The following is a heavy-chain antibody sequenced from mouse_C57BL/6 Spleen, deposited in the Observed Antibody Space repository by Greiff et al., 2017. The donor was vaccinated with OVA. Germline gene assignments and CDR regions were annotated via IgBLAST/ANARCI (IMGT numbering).Heavy chain of an antibody. V-gene: IGHV7-3*01. Sequence: EVQVVESGGGLVQPGGSLSLSCAASGFTFTDYYMSWVRQPPGKALEWLGFIRNKANGYTTEYSASVKGRFTISRDNSQSILYLQMNALRAEDSATYYCASSLYGNYNFDYWGQGTTLTVSS. CDR1: GFTFTDYY. J-gene: IGHJ2*01. CDR2: IRNKANGYTT. CDR3: ASSLYGNYNFDY. D-gene: IGHD2-1*01.